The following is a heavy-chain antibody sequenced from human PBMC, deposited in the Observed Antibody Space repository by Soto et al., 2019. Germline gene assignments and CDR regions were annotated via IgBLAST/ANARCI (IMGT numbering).Heavy chain of an antibody. J-gene: IGHJ6*02. CDR2: IIPISGTT. D-gene: IGHD2-15*01. Sequence: ASVTVSCKASGGTFSTHAIIWVRQAPGHGLEWMGGIIPISGTTYYTQKFQGRVTITADEPTSTAFMELSRLKSEDTAVFYCARGYCSGGNCYSGMDVWGQGTMVTVSS. V-gene: IGHV1-69*13. CDR3: ARGYCSGGNCYSGMDV. CDR1: GGTFSTHA.